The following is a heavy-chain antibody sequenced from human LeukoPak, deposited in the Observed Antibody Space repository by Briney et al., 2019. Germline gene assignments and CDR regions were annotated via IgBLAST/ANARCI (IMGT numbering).Heavy chain of an antibody. Sequence: GGSLRLSCAASGFTFSHYWMTWVRQAPGKGLEWVANIKQDGSEKYYVDSVKGRFTISRDNAKNSLYLQMNSLRAEDTAVYYCARDGDYGDYAQPFDYWGQGTLVTVSS. D-gene: IGHD4-17*01. J-gene: IGHJ4*02. CDR3: ARDGDYGDYAQPFDY. CDR2: IKQDGSEK. CDR1: GFTFSHYW. V-gene: IGHV3-7*01.